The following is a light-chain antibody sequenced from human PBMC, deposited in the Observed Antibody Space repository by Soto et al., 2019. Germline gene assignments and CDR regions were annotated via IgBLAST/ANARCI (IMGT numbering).Light chain of an antibody. Sequence: EIVLTQSPGTLSLSPGERATLSCRASQSVSSSYLAWYQQKPGQAPRLLIYDASNRATGIPARFSGSGSGTDITLTISSLEPEDFAVYYCQQRSNWPGTFGQGTRLEIK. CDR1: QSVSSSY. CDR3: QQRSNWPGT. CDR2: DAS. V-gene: IGKV3D-20*02. J-gene: IGKJ5*01.